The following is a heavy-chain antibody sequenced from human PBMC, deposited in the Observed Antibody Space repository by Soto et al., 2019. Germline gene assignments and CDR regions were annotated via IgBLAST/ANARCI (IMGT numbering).Heavy chain of an antibody. Sequence: AQLVESGGGVVQPGRSLRLSCAASGFTFSNSAMYWVRQAPGEGLLWVSRIHSDGSSTTYADSVKGRFTISRDNAKNTVSLQMNSLRVEDTGVYFCARGDRGAFDLWGQGTMVTVSS. CDR2: IHSDGSST. CDR1: GFTFSNSA. D-gene: IGHD2-21*02. V-gene: IGHV3-74*02. CDR3: ARGDRGAFDL. J-gene: IGHJ3*01.